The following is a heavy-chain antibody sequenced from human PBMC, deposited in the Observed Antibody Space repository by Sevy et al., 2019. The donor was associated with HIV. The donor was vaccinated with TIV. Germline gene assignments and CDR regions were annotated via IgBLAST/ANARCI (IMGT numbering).Heavy chain of an antibody. CDR1: GDTFTNNY. V-gene: IGHV1-46*01. J-gene: IGHJ4*02. Sequence: ASVKVSCKASGDTFTNNYIHWVRQAPGQGLEWMGMVDPSAGNTTYAQKFQGRVTMTRDTSTCILYMDLSSLGSEDTAVYYCVRADPDQHFDSWGQGTLVTASS. CDR3: VRADPDQHFDS. CDR2: VDPSAGNT.